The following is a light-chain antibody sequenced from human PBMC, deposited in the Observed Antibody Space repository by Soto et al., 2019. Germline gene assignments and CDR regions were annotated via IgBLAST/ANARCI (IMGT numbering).Light chain of an antibody. CDR3: CSYAGSNTWV. CDR2: EVT. J-gene: IGLJ3*02. Sequence: QSALTQPASVSGSPGQSITISCTGTSSDVGSYNLVSWYQQYPGKAPRLLVSEVTKRPSGVSDRFSGSKSGTTASLTISGLEAEDESDYYCCSYAGSNTWVFGGGTKLTVL. V-gene: IGLV2-23*02. CDR1: SSDVGSYNL.